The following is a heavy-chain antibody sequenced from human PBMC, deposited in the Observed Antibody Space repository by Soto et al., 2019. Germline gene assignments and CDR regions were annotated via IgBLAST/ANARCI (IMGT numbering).Heavy chain of an antibody. D-gene: IGHD3-3*01. V-gene: IGHV1-8*01. CDR2: MNPNSGNT. Sequence: ASVNVSCKASGYTFTSYDINWVRQATGQGLEWMGWMNPNSGNTGYAQKFQGRVTMTRNTSISTAYMELSSLRSEDTAVYYCARGPRNHDFWSAYMGPYGMDVGGQGTTVTVSS. CDR3: ARGPRNHDFWSAYMGPYGMDV. J-gene: IGHJ6*02. CDR1: GYTFTSYD.